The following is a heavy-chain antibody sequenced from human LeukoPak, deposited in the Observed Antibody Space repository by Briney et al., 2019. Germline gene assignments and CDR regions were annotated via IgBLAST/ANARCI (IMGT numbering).Heavy chain of an antibody. Sequence: ASVKVSCKASGYTFTNYWIQWVRQATGQGLEWVALINPNDGSTTYAHKFQGRVTMTRDTSTSTVYMDLSSLTSEDTAVYYCARAPRNSSTMLDYWGQGTLVTVSS. J-gene: IGHJ4*02. V-gene: IGHV1-46*01. CDR1: GYTFTNYW. CDR2: INPNDGST. CDR3: ARAPRNSSTMLDY. D-gene: IGHD6-13*01.